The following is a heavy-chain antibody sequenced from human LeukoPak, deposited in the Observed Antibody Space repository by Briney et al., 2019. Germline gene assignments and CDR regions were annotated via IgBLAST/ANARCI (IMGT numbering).Heavy chain of an antibody. J-gene: IGHJ6*03. V-gene: IGHV1-8*02. CDR2: MNPNSGNT. CDR1: GYIFTNYY. CDR3: ARGLVEPPYYYYYMDV. Sequence: ASVKVSCKASGYIFTNYYMHWVRQAPGQGLEWMGWMNPNSGNTGYAQKFQGRVTMTRNTSISTAYMELSSLRSEDTAVYYCARGLVEPPYYYYYMDVWGKGTTVTVSS. D-gene: IGHD2-8*02.